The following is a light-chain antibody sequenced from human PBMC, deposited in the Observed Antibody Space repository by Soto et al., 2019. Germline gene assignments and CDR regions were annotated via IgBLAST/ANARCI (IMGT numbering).Light chain of an antibody. CDR1: QSVGAY. Sequence: EIVLTQAPATLSFSPGERATLSYRASQSVGAYLHWYQQRPGQAPRLLIYDASNRATGIPVRFSGSGSGTDFTLTISSLEPEDIAVYYCQVRDVWPSFGQGTKVDIK. CDR2: DAS. J-gene: IGKJ1*01. V-gene: IGKV3-11*01. CDR3: QVRDVWPS.